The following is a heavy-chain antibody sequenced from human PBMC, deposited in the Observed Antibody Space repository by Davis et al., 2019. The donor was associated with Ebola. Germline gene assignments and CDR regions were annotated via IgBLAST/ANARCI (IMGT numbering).Heavy chain of an antibody. CDR1: GFIFNTYA. J-gene: IGHJ3*02. V-gene: IGHV3-30*04. D-gene: IGHD1-7*01. CDR2: ASYDGKTQ. Sequence: GGSLRLSCAASGFIFNTYAMHCVRQAPCRGPEWVEVASYDGKTQLYADTVMGRFTISRDNSENTLYLQMNSLRSDDTAVYYCVGDIFATIRGTRGAFDIWGQGTMVTVSS. CDR3: VGDIFATIRGTRGAFDI.